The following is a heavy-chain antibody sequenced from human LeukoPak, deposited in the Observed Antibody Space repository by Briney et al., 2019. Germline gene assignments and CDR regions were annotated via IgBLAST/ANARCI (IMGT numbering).Heavy chain of an antibody. CDR2: ISYDGSNK. V-gene: IGHV3-30-3*01. CDR3: ARDALDWLLGYYFDY. J-gene: IGHJ4*02. Sequence: GGSLRLSCAASGLAFNNYWMSWVRQAPGKGLEWVAVISYDGSNKYYADSVKGRFTISRDNSKNTLYLQMNSLRAEDTAVYYCARDALDWLLGYYFDYWGQGTLVTVSS. D-gene: IGHD3-9*01. CDR1: GLAFNNYW.